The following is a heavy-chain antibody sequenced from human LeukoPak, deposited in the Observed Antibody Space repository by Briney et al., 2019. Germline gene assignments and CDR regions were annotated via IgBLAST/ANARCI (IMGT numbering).Heavy chain of an antibody. J-gene: IGHJ4*02. Sequence: GGSLRLPCAASGFTFSSYGMNWVRQAPGKGLEWVSSISSSSSYIYYADSVKGRFTISRDNAKNSLYLQMNSLRAEDTAVYYCARARGYSYGFDYWGQGTLVTVSS. CDR2: ISSSSSYI. CDR3: ARARGYSYGFDY. D-gene: IGHD5-18*01. CDR1: GFTFSSYG. V-gene: IGHV3-21*01.